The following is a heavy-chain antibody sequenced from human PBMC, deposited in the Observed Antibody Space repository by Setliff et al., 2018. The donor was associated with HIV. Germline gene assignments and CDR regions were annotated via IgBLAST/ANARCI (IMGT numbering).Heavy chain of an antibody. D-gene: IGHD1-26*01. CDR2: VYSAGTTT. V-gene: IGHV3-74*01. Sequence: PSETLSLSCAASGFSFSDFWMHWVRQVPGKGLAWVSRVYSAGTTTTYADSVKGRFTISRDNGKNTLYLQMNSLRAEDSAVYFCARVGLGGAFDIWGQGTKVTVSS. CDR3: ARVGLGGAFDI. J-gene: IGHJ3*02. CDR1: GFSFSDFW.